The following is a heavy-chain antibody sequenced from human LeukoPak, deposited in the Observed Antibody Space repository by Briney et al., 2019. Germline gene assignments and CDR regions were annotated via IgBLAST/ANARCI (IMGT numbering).Heavy chain of an antibody. J-gene: IGHJ4*02. CDR3: ARETTLHSVFDY. V-gene: IGHV3-23*01. Sequence: GGSLRLSCAASGFTFSSYAMSWVRQAPGKGLEWVSTISGRGDSTYYADSVKGRFTISRDNSKNTLYLQMNSLRAEDTAVYYCARETTLHSVFDYWGQGTLVTVSS. CDR2: ISGRGDST. CDR1: GFTFSSYA. D-gene: IGHD4-11*01.